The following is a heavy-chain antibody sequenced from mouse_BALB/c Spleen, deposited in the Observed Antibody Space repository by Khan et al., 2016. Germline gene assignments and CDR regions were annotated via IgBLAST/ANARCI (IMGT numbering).Heavy chain of an antibody. Sequence: QIQLVQSGPELKKPGKTVKISCKASGYTFTNYGMNWVKQAPGKGLKWMGWINTYSGESTYADDFKGRFAFSLETSANTAYLQINNLKNEDTATDCCARYRYYYGSSRYVDVWGAGTTVTVSS. D-gene: IGHD1-1*01. CDR2: INTYSGES. V-gene: IGHV9-3-1*01. CDR3: ARYRYYYGSSRYVDV. CDR1: GYTFTNYG. J-gene: IGHJ1*01.